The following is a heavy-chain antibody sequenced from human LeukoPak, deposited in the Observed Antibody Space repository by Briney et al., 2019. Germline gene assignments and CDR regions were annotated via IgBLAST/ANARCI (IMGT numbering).Heavy chain of an antibody. J-gene: IGHJ4*02. CDR1: GGSISSGGYY. CDR3: ARGGIVAY. CDR2: IYHSGST. Sequence: PSQTLSLTCTVSGGSISSGGYYWSWIRQPPGKGLEWIGYIYHSGSTYYNPSLKSRVTISVDRSKNQFSLKLSSVTAADTAVYYCARGGIVAYWGQGTLVTVSS. V-gene: IGHV4-30-2*01. D-gene: IGHD1-26*01.